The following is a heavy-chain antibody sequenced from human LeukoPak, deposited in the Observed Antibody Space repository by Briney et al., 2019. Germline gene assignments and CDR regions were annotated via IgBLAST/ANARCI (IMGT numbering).Heavy chain of an antibody. CDR1: GGSISSYY. CDR2: IYYSGST. D-gene: IGHD2-2*02. Sequence: SETLSLTCTVSGGSISSYYWSWIRQPPGKGLEWIGYIYYSGSTNYNPSLKSRVTISVDTSKNQFSLKLSSVTAADTAVYYCARTGPFIVVVPAATPYWYFDLWGRGTLVTVSS. CDR3: ARTGPFIVVVPAATPYWYFDL. V-gene: IGHV4-59*01. J-gene: IGHJ2*01.